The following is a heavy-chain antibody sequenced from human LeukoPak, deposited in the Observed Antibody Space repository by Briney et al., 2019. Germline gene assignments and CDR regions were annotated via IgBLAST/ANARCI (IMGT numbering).Heavy chain of an antibody. CDR1: ELTFSSYA. CDR3: AKDSHYDFWSGPPDY. D-gene: IGHD3-3*01. CDR2: ISGSGGST. Sequence: GGSLRLSCAASELTFSSYAMSWVRQAPGKGLEWVSAISGSGGSTYYADSVKGRFTISRDNSKNTLYLQMNSLRAEDTAVYYCAKDSHYDFWSGPPDYWGQGTLVIVSS. V-gene: IGHV3-23*01. J-gene: IGHJ4*02.